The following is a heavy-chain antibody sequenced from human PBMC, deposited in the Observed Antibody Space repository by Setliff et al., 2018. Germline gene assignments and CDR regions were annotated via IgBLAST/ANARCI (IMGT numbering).Heavy chain of an antibody. CDR1: GGSITSGRYY. Sequence: SETLSLTCTVSGGSITSGRYYWGWIRQPPGQGLEWIASIHYSENTYYNPSLKSRVTISGEVSKNQLSLKLTSVTAADTAVYYCARHGLHCTNGICPPPFDPWGQGTLVTVSS. CDR2: IHYSENT. D-gene: IGHD2-8*01. J-gene: IGHJ5*02. CDR3: ARHGLHCTNGICPPPFDP. V-gene: IGHV4-39*01.